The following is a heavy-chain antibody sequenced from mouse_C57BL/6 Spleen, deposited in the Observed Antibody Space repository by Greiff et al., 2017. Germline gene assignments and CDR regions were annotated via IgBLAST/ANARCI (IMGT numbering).Heavy chain of an antibody. V-gene: IGHV5-4*01. CDR3: ARDYYGSSHSYWYFDV. J-gene: IGHJ1*03. CDR2: ISDGGSYT. CDR1: GFTFSSYA. Sequence: EVMLVESGGGLVKPGGSLKLSCAASGFTFSSYAMSWVRQTPEKRLEWVATISDGGSYTYYPNNVKGRFTISRDNAKNNLYLQMSHLKSEDTAMYYCARDYYGSSHSYWYFDVWGTGTTVTVSS. D-gene: IGHD1-1*01.